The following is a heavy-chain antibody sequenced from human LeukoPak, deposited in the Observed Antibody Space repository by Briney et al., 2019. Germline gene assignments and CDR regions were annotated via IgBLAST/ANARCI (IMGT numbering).Heavy chain of an antibody. CDR2: IYSGGST. V-gene: IGHV3-66*01. CDR1: GFTVSSNY. D-gene: IGHD4-17*01. Sequence: GGSLRLSCAASGFTVSSNYMSWVRQAPGKGLEWVSVIYSGGSTYYADSVKGRFTISRDNSKNTLYLQMNSLRAEDTAVYYCASSGGRTSYGDYVDYFDYWGQGTLVTVSS. J-gene: IGHJ4*02. CDR3: ASSGGRTSYGDYVDYFDY.